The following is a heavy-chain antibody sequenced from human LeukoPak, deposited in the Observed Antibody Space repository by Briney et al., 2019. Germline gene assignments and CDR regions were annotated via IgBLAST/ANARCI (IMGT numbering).Heavy chain of an antibody. V-gene: IGHV4-4*02. D-gene: IGHD4-11*01. CDR3: ASETTVTTEKGVYYFDY. Sequence: SGTLSLTCAVSGGSISSSNWWSWVRQPPGKGLEWIGEIYHSGSTNYNPSLKSRVTISVDKSKNQFSLKLSSVTAADTAVYYCASETTVTTEKGVYYFDYWGQGTLVTVSS. CDR2: IYHSGST. CDR1: GGSISSSNW. J-gene: IGHJ4*02.